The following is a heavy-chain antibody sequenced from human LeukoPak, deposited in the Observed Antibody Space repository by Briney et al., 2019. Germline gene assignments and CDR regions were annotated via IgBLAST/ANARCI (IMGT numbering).Heavy chain of an antibody. V-gene: IGHV1-8*03. CDR3: ARGDGVGSSYGAFDI. D-gene: IGHD3-10*01. J-gene: IGHJ3*02. CDR1: GYTFTGYY. CDR2: INPNSGNT. Sequence: ASVKVSCKASGYTFTGYYMHWVRQAPGQGLEWMGWINPNSGNTGYAQKFQGRVTITRNTSISTAYMELSSLRSEDTAVYYCARGDGVGSSYGAFDIWGQGTMVTVSS.